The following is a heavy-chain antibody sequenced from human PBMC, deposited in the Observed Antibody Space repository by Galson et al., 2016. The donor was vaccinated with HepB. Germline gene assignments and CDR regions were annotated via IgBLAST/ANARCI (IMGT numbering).Heavy chain of an antibody. CDR2: IYPGDSAT. Sequence: QSGAEVKKPGESLKITCKSSGYSFSTYWIGWVRQMSGKGLEWMGVIYPGDSATKYSPSFDGQVTISAAQSISTAYLQWSSLKASDTAIYYCVRQDTNYYDVLTGYSTAQGGAFDVWGQGTVVSVSS. CDR1: GYSFSTYW. J-gene: IGHJ3*01. V-gene: IGHV5-51*01. D-gene: IGHD3-9*01. CDR3: VRQDTNYYDVLTGYSTAQGGAFDV.